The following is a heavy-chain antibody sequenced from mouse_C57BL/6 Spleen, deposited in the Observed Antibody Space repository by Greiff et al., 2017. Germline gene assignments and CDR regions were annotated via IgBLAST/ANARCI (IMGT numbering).Heavy chain of an antibody. V-gene: IGHV1-64*01. J-gene: IGHJ2*01. CDR3: ARLDGSSFYFDY. Sequence: VQLQQPGAELVKPGASVKLSCKASGYTFTSYWMHWVKQRPGQGLEWIGMIHPNSGSTNYNEKFKSKATLTVDKSSSTAYMQLSSLTSEDSAVYYCARLDGSSFYFDYWGQGTTLTVSS. CDR2: IHPNSGST. D-gene: IGHD1-1*01. CDR1: GYTFTSYW.